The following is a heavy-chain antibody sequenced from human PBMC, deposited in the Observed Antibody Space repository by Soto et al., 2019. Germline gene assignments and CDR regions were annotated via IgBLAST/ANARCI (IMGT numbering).Heavy chain of an antibody. CDR3: ARFGGSYQSDL. Sequence: QEQLVQSGTEVKKPGASVMVSCEALGYSFKTYDINWVRQASGQGLEWMGWMNPNSGNTGYAQKFQGRVSMTRDTSTDTAYMVLSGLRFDDTAVYYCARFGGSYQSDLWGQGTLVTVSS. CDR2: MNPNSGNT. V-gene: IGHV1-8*01. CDR1: GYSFKTYD. D-gene: IGHD3-10*01. J-gene: IGHJ4*02.